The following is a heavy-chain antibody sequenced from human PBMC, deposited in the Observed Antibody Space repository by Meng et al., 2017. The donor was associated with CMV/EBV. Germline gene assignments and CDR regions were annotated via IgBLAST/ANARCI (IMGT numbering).Heavy chain of an antibody. CDR1: GGSISSSSYY. V-gene: IGHV4-39*07. D-gene: IGHD6-6*01. J-gene: IGHJ5*02. Sequence: QGSGPGLVKPSETLSLTCTASGGSISSSSYYWVWIRQPPGKGLEWIGSIYYSGSTYYNPSLKSRVTISVDTSKNQFSLKLSSVTAADTAVYYCARSIAARPYRYNWFDPWGQGTLVTVSS. CDR3: ARSIAARPYRYNWFDP. CDR2: IYYSGST.